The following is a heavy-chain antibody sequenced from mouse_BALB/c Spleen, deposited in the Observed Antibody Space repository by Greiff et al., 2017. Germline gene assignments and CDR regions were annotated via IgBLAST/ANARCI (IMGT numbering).Heavy chain of an antibody. Sequence: ESGPGLVKPSQSLSLTCSVTGYSITSGYYWNWIRQFPGNKLEWMGYISYDGSNNYNPSLKNRISITRDTSKNQFFLKLNSVTNEDTATYYCARELRDAMDYWGQGTSVTVSS. CDR3: ARELRDAMDY. CDR1: GYSITSGYY. V-gene: IGHV3-6*02. D-gene: IGHD1-1*01. J-gene: IGHJ4*01. CDR2: ISYDGSN.